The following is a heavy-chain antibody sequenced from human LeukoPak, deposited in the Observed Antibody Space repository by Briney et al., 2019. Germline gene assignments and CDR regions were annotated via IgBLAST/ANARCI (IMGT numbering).Heavy chain of an antibody. CDR2: IYYSGST. D-gene: IGHD3-10*01. V-gene: IGHV4-30-4*01. Sequence: PSQTLSLTCTVSGGSISSGDYYWSWIRQPPGKGLEWIGYIYYSGSTYYNPSLKSRVTISVDTSKNQFSLKLSSVTAADTAVYYCARAPLWFGDDNDAFDIWGQGTMVTVSS. J-gene: IGHJ3*02. CDR3: ARAPLWFGDDNDAFDI. CDR1: GGSISSGDYY.